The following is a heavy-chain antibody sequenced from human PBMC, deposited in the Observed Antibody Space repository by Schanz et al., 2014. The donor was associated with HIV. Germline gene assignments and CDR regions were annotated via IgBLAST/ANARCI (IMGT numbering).Heavy chain of an antibody. J-gene: IGHJ6*02. D-gene: IGHD3-22*01. V-gene: IGHV3-30*18. CDR2: ISYDGRKK. CDR1: GFTFDNYG. CDR3: AKDRNYYDSKYIGKGNYYYYYGMDV. Sequence: VQLLDSGGGLVQPGRSLRLSCAASGFTFDNYGMHWVRQAPGKGLEWVAVISYDGRKKYYADSVKGRFTISRDNSKNTLNLRVNSLRAEDTAVYYCAKDRNYYDSKYIGKGNYYYYYGMDVWGQGTTVTVSS.